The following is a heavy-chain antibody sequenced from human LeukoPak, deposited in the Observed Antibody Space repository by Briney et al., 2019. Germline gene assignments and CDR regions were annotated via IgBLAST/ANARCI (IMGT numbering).Heavy chain of an antibody. CDR2: TSYRSKWFN. CDR3: ARDQYGSGAFDN. J-gene: IGHJ3*02. D-gene: IGHD3-10*01. V-gene: IGHV6-1*01. CDR1: GDSVSSTSAA. Sequence: QTLSLTCAISGDSVSSTSAAWNWIRQSPSRGLEWLGRTSYRSKWFNDYAVSVKSRVTINPDTSKNHFSLRLSSVTPEDTAVYYCARDQYGSGAFDNWGQGTVVIVSS.